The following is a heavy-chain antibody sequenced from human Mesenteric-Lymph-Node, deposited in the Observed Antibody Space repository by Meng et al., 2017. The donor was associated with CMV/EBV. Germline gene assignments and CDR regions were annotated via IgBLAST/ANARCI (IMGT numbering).Heavy chain of an antibody. CDR1: GESSSVYY. CDR3: ARGSSYDILTGYFDY. CDR2: INHSGST. J-gene: IGHJ4*02. Sequence: VQLSRGSCALFNLSSSLTVTCAFNGESSSVYYCNWLRQSPEKGLEWIGEINHSGSTTYNPSFPSRIIISVDTSTNQISLNMSSVTAADTAVYYCARGSSYDILTGYFDYWGQGALVTVSS. D-gene: IGHD3-9*01. V-gene: IGHV4-34*01.